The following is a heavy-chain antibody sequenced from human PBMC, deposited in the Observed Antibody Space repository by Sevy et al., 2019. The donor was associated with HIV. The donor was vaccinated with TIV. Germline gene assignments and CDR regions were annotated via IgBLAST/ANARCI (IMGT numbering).Heavy chain of an antibody. Sequence: SETLSLTCTVSGGSISSYYWSWIRQPAGKGLEWIERIYTSGSTNYNPSLKSRVTMSVDTSKNQFSLKLSSVTAADTAVYYCARDAPDIVVVPAAFYFDYWGQGTLVTVSS. CDR3: ARDAPDIVVVPAAFYFDY. D-gene: IGHD2-2*01. V-gene: IGHV4-4*07. CDR1: GGSISSYY. CDR2: IYTSGST. J-gene: IGHJ4*02.